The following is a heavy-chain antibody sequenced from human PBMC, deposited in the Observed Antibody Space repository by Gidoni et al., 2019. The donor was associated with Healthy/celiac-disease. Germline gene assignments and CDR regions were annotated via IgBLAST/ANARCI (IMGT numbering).Heavy chain of an antibody. Sequence: EVQPLEFGGALVQPGGSLRLSCPASGFTFSRYAFSWVRPAPGKGRGWVAAISGSGGSTYYADAVKGRFTISRDNSKNTRYLQMNSLRAEDTAVYYCAKVGSLGGDYDILTGYYSAHDAFDIWGQGTMVTVSS. CDR2: ISGSGGST. CDR1: GFTFSRYA. V-gene: IGHV3-23*01. J-gene: IGHJ3*02. CDR3: AKVGSLGGDYDILTGYYSAHDAFDI. D-gene: IGHD3-9*01.